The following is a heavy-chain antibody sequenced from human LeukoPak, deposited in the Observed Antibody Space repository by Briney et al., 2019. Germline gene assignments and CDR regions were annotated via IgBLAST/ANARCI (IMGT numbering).Heavy chain of an antibody. J-gene: IGHJ4*02. D-gene: IGHD6-6*01. CDR1: GYTFTGYY. Sequence: ASVKVSCKASGYTFTGYYMHWVRQAPGQGLEWMGWISAYNGNTNYAQKLQGRVTMTTDTSTSTAYMELRSLRSDDTAVYYCARGGAARKFDYWGQGTLVTVSS. CDR2: ISAYNGNT. V-gene: IGHV1-18*04. CDR3: ARGGAARKFDY.